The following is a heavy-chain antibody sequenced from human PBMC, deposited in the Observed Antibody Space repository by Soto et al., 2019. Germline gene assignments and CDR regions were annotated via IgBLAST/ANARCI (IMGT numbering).Heavy chain of an antibody. D-gene: IGHD2-15*01. CDR3: ARNDIVVVVAAPPGYFYYMDV. CDR2: ISAYNGNT. V-gene: IGHV1-18*01. J-gene: IGHJ6*03. CDR1: GYTFTSYG. Sequence: EASVKVSCKASGYTFTSYGISWVRQAPGQGLEWMGWISAYNGNTNYAQKLQGRVTMTTDTSTSTAYKELRSLRSDDTAVYYCARNDIVVVVAAPPGYFYYMDVWGKGTTVTVS.